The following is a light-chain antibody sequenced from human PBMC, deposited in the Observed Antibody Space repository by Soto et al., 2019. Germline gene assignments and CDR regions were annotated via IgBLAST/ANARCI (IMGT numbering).Light chain of an antibody. CDR2: GVS. Sequence: EIVLTQSPGTLSSSPGERATLSCRASQSVSSSYLAWYQQKPGQAPRLLIFGVSSRATGIPDRFSGSGSGTDFTLTISRLEPEDFAVYYCQQYGTSPGMYTFGQGTKLEIK. CDR3: QQYGTSPGMYT. V-gene: IGKV3-20*01. CDR1: QSVSSSY. J-gene: IGKJ2*01.